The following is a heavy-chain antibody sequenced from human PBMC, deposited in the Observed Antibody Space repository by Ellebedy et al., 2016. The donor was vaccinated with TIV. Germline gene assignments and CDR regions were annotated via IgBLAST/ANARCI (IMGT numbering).Heavy chain of an antibody. CDR1: GVTFSTYA. J-gene: IGHJ4*02. CDR2: ISESGGST. Sequence: GESLKISXTDAGVTFSTYAMNWVRQAPGKGLEWVSGISESGGSTYYADSVKGRFTISRDNSKDTLYLEMNGLRVDDTAVYYCAKGKVADSWGQGTLVTVSS. V-gene: IGHV3-23*01. D-gene: IGHD2-15*01. CDR3: AKGKVADS.